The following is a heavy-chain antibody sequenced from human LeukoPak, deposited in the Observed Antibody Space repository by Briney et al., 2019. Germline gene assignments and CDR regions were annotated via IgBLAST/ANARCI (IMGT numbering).Heavy chain of an antibody. CDR3: ARVHSSGWYYYFDY. J-gene: IGHJ4*02. V-gene: IGHV1-69*06. CDR2: IIPIFGTA. CDR1: GGTFSSYA. Sequence: SVKVSCKASGGTFSSYAISWVRQAPGQGLERMGGIIPIFGTANYAQKFQGRVTITADKSTSTAYMELSSLRSEDTAVYYCARVHSSGWYYYFDYWGQGTLVTVSS. D-gene: IGHD6-19*01.